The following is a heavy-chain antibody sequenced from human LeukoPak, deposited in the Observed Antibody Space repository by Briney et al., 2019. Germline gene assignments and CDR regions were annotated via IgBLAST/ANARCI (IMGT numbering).Heavy chain of an antibody. CDR1: GYNFNSNW. J-gene: IGHJ3*02. V-gene: IGHV5-51*01. CDR2: IYPGDSDT. D-gene: IGHD1-1*01. CDR3: GRQVETGTAFDI. Sequence: GESLKISCKGSGYNFNSNWIGWVRQMPGKGLECMGIIYPGDSDTRYSPSFQGQVTISVDKSISTAYLQWSSLKASDTAMYYCGRQVETGTAFDIWGQGTMVTVSS.